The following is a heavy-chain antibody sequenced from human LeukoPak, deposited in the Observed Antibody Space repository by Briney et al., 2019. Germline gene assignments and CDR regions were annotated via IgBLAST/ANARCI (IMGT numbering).Heavy chain of an antibody. Sequence: SETLSLTCTVSGGSISSGSYYWSWIRQPAGKGLEWIGRIYTSGSTNYNPSLKSRVTISVDTSKSQFSLKLSSVTAADTAVYYCTRDWGVGGRPGYMDVWGKGTTVTVSS. J-gene: IGHJ6*03. CDR2: IYTSGST. CDR3: TRDWGVGGRPGYMDV. V-gene: IGHV4-61*02. D-gene: IGHD6-6*01. CDR1: GGSISSGSYY.